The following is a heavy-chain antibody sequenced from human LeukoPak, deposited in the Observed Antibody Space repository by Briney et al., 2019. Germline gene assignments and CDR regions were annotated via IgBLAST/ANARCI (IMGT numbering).Heavy chain of an antibody. CDR3: ARPPEIVATNRNFYYYMDV. Sequence: SETLSLTCSVSGVFINSHYWSWIRQPPGRGLEWIGYIYYSGSTNYNPSLKNRVTMSVDTSKNQFSLKVSSVTTADTAVYYCARPPEIVATNRNFYYYMDVWGKGTTVTVSS. D-gene: IGHD5-12*01. CDR1: GVFINSHY. J-gene: IGHJ6*03. V-gene: IGHV4-59*11. CDR2: IYYSGST.